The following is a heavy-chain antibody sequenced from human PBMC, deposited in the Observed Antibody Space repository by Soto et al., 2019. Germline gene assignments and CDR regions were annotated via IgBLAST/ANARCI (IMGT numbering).Heavy chain of an antibody. CDR2: IRSKANSYAT. J-gene: IGHJ6*02. CDR1: GFTFSGSA. V-gene: IGHV3-73*02. Sequence: VQLVESGGGLVQPGGSLKLSCAASGFTFSGSAMHWVRQVFGKGLEWVGRIRSKANSYATAYTASMKGRCTLSRDDSKNTAYLQMNSLKTEDTAVYYCSTSAAPPGSRCGYSYGLDVWGQGTTVTVSS. D-gene: IGHD2-21*01. CDR3: STSAAPPGSRCGYSYGLDV.